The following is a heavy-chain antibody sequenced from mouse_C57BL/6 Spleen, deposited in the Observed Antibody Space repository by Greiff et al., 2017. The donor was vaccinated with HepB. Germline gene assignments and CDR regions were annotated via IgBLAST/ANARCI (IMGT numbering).Heavy chain of an antibody. V-gene: IGHV1-69*01. CDR1: GYTFTSYW. Sequence: QVQLQQPGAELVMPGASVKLSCKASGYTFTSYWMHWVKQRPGQGLEWIGEIDPSDSYTNYNQKFKGKSTLTVDKSSSTAYMQLSSLTSEDSAVYYCARLGITTVVPDYWGQGTTLTVSS. CDR2: IDPSDSYT. CDR3: ARLGITTVVPDY. J-gene: IGHJ2*01. D-gene: IGHD1-1*01.